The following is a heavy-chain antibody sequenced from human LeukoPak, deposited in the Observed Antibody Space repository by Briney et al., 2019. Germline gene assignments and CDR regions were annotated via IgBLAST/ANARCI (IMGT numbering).Heavy chain of an antibody. D-gene: IGHD4-23*01. CDR1: GFTFGDHA. CDR2: ISWSSGNI. V-gene: IGHV3-9*01. CDR3: AKASNDYGGNSYFDY. Sequence: GRSLRLSCAASGFTFGDHAMHWVRQAPGKGLEWVPGISWSSGNIAYADSVKGRFFISRDNAKNSLHLQMNSLRVEDTAFYYCAKASNDYGGNSYFDYWGQGTLVTVSS. J-gene: IGHJ4*02.